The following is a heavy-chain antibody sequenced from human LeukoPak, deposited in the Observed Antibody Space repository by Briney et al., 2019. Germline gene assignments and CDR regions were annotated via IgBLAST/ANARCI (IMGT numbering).Heavy chain of an antibody. CDR2: ITPSGST. CDR3: ASSFYYARPDY. CDR1: GWSFSGYF. D-gene: IGHD3-22*01. J-gene: IGHJ4*02. V-gene: IGHV4-34*01. Sequence: SETLSLTCVVYGWSFSGYFWSWIRQPPGKGLEWIGEITPSGSTNYNPSLKSRVSISIDPSKKNRSLRLTSVTAADSAVYYCASSFYYARPDYWGQGTLVTVSS.